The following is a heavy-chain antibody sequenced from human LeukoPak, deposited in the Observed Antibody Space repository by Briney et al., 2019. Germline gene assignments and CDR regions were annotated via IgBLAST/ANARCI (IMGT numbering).Heavy chain of an antibody. CDR3: ARGHNFDNNGYYGDAFDI. J-gene: IGHJ3*02. Sequence: GASVKVSCKASGYSLTSDDINWVRQAAGQGLVWMGWLNPDTGATGYAQKFQDRLTIPATASINTAFMEMRRLTSEDTAVYYCARGHNFDNNGYYGDAFDIWGQGTMVTVSS. V-gene: IGHV1-8*03. D-gene: IGHD3-22*01. CDR1: GYSLTSDD. CDR2: LNPDTGAT.